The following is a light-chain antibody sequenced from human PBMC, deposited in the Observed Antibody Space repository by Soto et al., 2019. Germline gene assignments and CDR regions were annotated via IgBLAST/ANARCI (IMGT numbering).Light chain of an antibody. V-gene: IGKV3-15*01. J-gene: IGKJ1*01. CDR2: GAS. Sequence: EIWLTQSPATLSLSPGERATLSCWASQSVSSKLAWYQQKPGQAPRLLIYGASTRATGIPARFSGSGSGTEFTLTISSLKSEDFAVYYCQQYNNWHTGTFGQGTKVDIK. CDR3: QQYNNWHTGT. CDR1: QSVSSK.